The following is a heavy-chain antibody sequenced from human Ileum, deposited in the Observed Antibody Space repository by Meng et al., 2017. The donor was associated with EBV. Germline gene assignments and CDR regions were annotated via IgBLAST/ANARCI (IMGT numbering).Heavy chain of an antibody. V-gene: IGHV4-39*01. CDR2: LYFSGST. J-gene: IGHJ4*02. CDR1: GGSISSSDYY. D-gene: IGHD6-19*01. CDR3: ARRGYSSGWYAYDY. Sequence: RQPQESGPGLVKPSETLSLTCTVSGGSISSSDYYWGWIRQPPGKGLEWIGSLYFSGSTYSNPSLESRVTISVDTSNNQFSLKLSSVTAADTAVYYCARRGYSSGWYAYDYWGQGTLVTVSS.